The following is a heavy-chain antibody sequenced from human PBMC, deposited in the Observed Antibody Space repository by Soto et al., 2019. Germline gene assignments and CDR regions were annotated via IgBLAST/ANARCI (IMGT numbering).Heavy chain of an antibody. CDR2: TYYRSKWYY. D-gene: IGHD6-13*01. J-gene: IGHJ4*02. V-gene: IGHV6-1*01. CDR3: AAGEASSRNLAPYYLDF. CDR1: GDSVSSNSAG. Sequence: SQTLSLTGAITGDSVSSNSAGWSWVRQSPSRGLEWLGRTYYRSKWYYEYAVSVRGRITINPDTSKNQYSLQLNSVTTADTAVYFCAAGEASSRNLAPYYLDFWGQGTLVTVSS.